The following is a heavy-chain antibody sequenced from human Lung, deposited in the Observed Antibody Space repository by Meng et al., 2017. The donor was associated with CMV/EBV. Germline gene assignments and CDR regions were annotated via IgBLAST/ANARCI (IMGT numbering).Heavy chain of an antibody. V-gene: IGHV1-18*01. CDR3: ARDGAQGVVIVIPGSTSMDL. J-gene: IGHJ6*02. CDR1: GYTFNTYG. D-gene: IGHD2/OR15-2a*01. CDR2: ISPYTGNT. Sequence: ASXXVSXKASGYTFNTYGLSWVRQAPGQGLEWMAWISPYTGNTKFAQKFQGRVTMTTDISTTTAYMELTSLRSDDTAVYYCARDGAQGVVIVIPGSTSMDLXGQGXTVTVSS.